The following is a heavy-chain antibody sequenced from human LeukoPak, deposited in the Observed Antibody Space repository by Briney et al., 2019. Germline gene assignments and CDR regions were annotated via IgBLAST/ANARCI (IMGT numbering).Heavy chain of an antibody. D-gene: IGHD3-22*01. J-gene: IGHJ4*02. CDR2: ISSSSSYI. Sequence: GGSLRLSCAASGFTFSSYSMNWVRQAPGKGLEWVSSISSSSSYIYYADSVKGRFTISRDNAKNSLYLQMNSLRAEDTAVYYCARHFPHKYYYDSSGYRPSGYWGQGTLVTVSS. CDR1: GFTFSSYS. V-gene: IGHV3-21*01. CDR3: ARHFPHKYYYDSSGYRPSGY.